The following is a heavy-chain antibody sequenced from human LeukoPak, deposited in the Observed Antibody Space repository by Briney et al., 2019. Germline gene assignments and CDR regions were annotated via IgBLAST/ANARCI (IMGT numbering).Heavy chain of an antibody. V-gene: IGHV3-74*01. CDR2: ISTDGSST. CDR1: GFTFSSYW. D-gene: IGHD6-6*01. J-gene: IGHJ3*02. Sequence: GGSLRLSCAASGFTFSSYWMHWVRQAPGKGLVWVSRISTDGSSTNSADSVKGRLTISSDNAKNTLYLQMNSLRAEDTAVYYCVREYSISSGRAFDIWGQGTMVTVSP. CDR3: VREYSISSGRAFDI.